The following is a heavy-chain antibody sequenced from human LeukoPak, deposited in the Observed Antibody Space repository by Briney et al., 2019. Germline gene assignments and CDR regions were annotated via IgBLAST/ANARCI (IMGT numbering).Heavy chain of an antibody. V-gene: IGHV3-7*01. CDR2: IKGDGSQK. J-gene: IGHJ4*02. D-gene: IGHD4-11*01. CDR1: GSTFSECW. Sequence: PGGSLRLSCAVSGSTFSECWMSWVRQAPGKGLEWVANIKGDGSQKYYVDSVKGRFTISRDNARNSPYLQMNSLRAEDTAVYYCVSRLVPGLRWGQGTLVTVSS. CDR3: VSRLVPGLR.